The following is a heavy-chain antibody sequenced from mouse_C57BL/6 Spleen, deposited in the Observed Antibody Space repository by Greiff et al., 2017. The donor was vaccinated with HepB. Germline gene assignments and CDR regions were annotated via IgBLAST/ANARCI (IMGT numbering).Heavy chain of an antibody. J-gene: IGHJ4*01. CDR3: TRLHYSNYGYAMDY. V-gene: IGHV1-5*01. Sequence: VQLQQSGTVLARPGASVKMSCKTSGYTFTSYWMHWVKQRPGQGLEWIGAIYPGNSDTSYNQKFKGKAKLTAVTSASTAYMELSSLTNEDSAVYYCTRLHYSNYGYAMDYWGQGTSVTVSS. CDR1: GYTFTSYW. CDR2: IYPGNSDT. D-gene: IGHD2-5*01.